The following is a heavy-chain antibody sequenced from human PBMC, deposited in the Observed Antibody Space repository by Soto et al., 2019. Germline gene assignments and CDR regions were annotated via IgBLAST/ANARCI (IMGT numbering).Heavy chain of an antibody. D-gene: IGHD3-10*01. CDR1: GYTFTGDY. CDR2: INPNSGGT. V-gene: IGHV1-2*04. CDR3: ARGRITMVRGVTNYYYYMDV. Sequence: GVSVKVSCKASGYTFTGDYMHWVRQAPVQGLEWMGWINPNSGGTNYAQKFQGWVTMTRDTSISTAYMELSRLRSDDTAVYYCARGRITMVRGVTNYYYYMDVWGKGTTVTVSS. J-gene: IGHJ6*03.